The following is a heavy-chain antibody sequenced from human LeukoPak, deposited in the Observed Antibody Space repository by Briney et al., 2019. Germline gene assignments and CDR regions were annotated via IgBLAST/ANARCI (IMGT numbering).Heavy chain of an antibody. CDR1: GGSFSGYY. CDR2: INHSGST. CDR3: ARVRLYGYLQAYYFDY. J-gene: IGHJ4*02. Sequence: SETLSLTCAVYGGSFSGYYWSWIRQPPGQGLEWIGEINHSGSTNYYPPPKSRVTISVDASKTQFPLNLSSVTAADTAVYYCARVRLYGYLQAYYFDYWGQGTLVTASS. D-gene: IGHD5-18*01. V-gene: IGHV4-34*01.